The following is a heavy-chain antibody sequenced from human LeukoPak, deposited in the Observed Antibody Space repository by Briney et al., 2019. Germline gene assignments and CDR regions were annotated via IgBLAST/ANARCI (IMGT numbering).Heavy chain of an antibody. J-gene: IGHJ5*02. Sequence: GGSLRLSCAASGFSFDTYAMHWVRQAPGQGLEWVALIWHDGSHKFYSNPVRGQFTISRDNSKNTVYLQMNNLRPDDTAVYYCAREIFGSGSYPDLWGQGTLVTVSS. CDR1: GFSFDTYA. CDR3: AREIFGSGSYPDL. D-gene: IGHD3-10*01. CDR2: IWHDGSHK. V-gene: IGHV3-33*01.